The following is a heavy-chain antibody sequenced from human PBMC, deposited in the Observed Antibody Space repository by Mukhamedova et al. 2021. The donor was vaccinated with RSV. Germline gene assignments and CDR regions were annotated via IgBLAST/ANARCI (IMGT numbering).Heavy chain of an antibody. J-gene: IGHJ4*02. CDR2: INAGNGNT. Sequence: INAGNGNTKYSQKFQGRVTITRDTSASTAYMELSSLRSEDTAVYYCARAVGYSSSWYNYWGQGTLVTVSS. V-gene: IGHV1-3*01. D-gene: IGHD6-13*01. CDR3: ARAVGYSSSWYNY.